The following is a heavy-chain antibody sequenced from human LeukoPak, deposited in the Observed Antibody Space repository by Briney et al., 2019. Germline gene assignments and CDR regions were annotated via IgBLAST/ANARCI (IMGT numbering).Heavy chain of an antibody. CDR1: GGSFSGYY. Sequence: PSETLSLTCAVYGGSFSGYYWSWIRQPPGKGLEWIGYIYYSGSTNYNPSLKSRVTISVDTSKNQFSLKLSSVTAADTAVYYCARGRNWAGGYYYYYGMDVWGQGTTVTASS. CDR3: ARGRNWAGGYYYYYGMDV. J-gene: IGHJ6*02. V-gene: IGHV4-59*12. CDR2: IYYSGST. D-gene: IGHD7-27*01.